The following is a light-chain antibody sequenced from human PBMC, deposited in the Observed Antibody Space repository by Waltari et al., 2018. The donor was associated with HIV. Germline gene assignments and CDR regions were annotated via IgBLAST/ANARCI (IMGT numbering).Light chain of an antibody. CDR1: QSVSSY. V-gene: IGKV3-11*01. Sequence: EIVLTPSPATLSLSPGESATLSCRASQSVSSYLAWYQQKPGQAPRLLIYDASNRATGIPARFSGSGSGTDFTLTISSLEPEDFAIYYCQQRSTWPSLTFGGGTKVEIK. CDR2: DAS. CDR3: QQRSTWPSLT. J-gene: IGKJ4*01.